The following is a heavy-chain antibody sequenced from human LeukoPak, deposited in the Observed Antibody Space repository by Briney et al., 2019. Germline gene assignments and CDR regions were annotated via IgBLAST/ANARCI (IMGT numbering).Heavy chain of an antibody. D-gene: IGHD3-22*01. Sequence: ASVKVSCKASGYTFTSYGISRVRQAPGQGLEWMGWISAYNGNTNYAQKLQGRVTMTTDTSTSTAYMELRSLRSDDTAVYYCARGLLYYDSSGYYENFDYWGQGTLVTVSS. CDR2: ISAYNGNT. V-gene: IGHV1-18*01. CDR3: ARGLLYYDSSGYYENFDY. J-gene: IGHJ4*02. CDR1: GYTFTSYG.